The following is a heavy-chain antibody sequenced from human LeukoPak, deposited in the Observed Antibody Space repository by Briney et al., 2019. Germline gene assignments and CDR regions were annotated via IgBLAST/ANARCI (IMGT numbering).Heavy chain of an antibody. CDR3: AKDLRSSPIAFHI. CDR1: GFTFSSYE. D-gene: IGHD4-17*01. J-gene: IGHJ3*02. Sequence: HSGGSLRLSCAASGFTFSSYEMNWVRQAPGKGLEWVSYISSSGSTIYYADSVKGRFTISRDNSKNTLYLQMNSLRAEDTAVYYCAKDLRSSPIAFHIWGQGTMVTVSS. CDR2: ISSSGSTI. V-gene: IGHV3-48*03.